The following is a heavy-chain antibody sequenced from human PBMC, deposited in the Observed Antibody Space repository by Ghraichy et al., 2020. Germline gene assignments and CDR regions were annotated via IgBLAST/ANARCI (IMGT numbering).Heavy chain of an antibody. J-gene: IGHJ4*02. V-gene: IGHV4-39*01. CDR3: ARQFAYGSGSYYNRRYFDY. CDR1: GGSISSSSYY. CDR2: IYYSGST. Sequence: SETLSLTCTVSGGSISSSSYYWGWIRQPPGKGLEWIGSIYYSGSTYYNPSLKSRVTISVDTSKNQFSLKLSSVTAADTAVYYCARQFAYGSGSYYNRRYFDYWGQGTLVTVSS. D-gene: IGHD3-10*01.